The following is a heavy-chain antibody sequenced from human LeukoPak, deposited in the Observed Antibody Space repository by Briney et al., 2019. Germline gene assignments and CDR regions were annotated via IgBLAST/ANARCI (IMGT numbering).Heavy chain of an antibody. V-gene: IGHV3-7*01. D-gene: IGHD3-22*01. CDR2: IKQDGSEK. CDR3: AREQYYYDSAFDY. CDR1: GFTFSSYW. J-gene: IGHJ4*02. Sequence: GGSLRLSCAASGFTFSSYWMSWVRQAPGKGLEWVANIKQDGSEKYYVDSVKGRFTISRDNAKNSLYLQMNSLRAEDTAAYYCAREQYYYDSAFDYWGQGTLVTVSS.